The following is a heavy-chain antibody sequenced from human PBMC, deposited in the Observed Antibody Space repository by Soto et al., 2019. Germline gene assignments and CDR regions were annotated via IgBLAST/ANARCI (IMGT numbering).Heavy chain of an antibody. CDR2: IIPIFGTA. J-gene: IGHJ6*02. Sequence: SVKVSCKASGGTFSSYAISWVRQAPGQGLEWMGGIIPIFGTANYAQKFQGRVTITADKSTSTAYMELSSLRSEDTAVYYCAVVYCSSTSCYTDRYYYYYGMDVWGQGTTVTVSS. CDR3: AVVYCSSTSCYTDRYYYYYGMDV. CDR1: GGTFSSYA. D-gene: IGHD2-2*02. V-gene: IGHV1-69*06.